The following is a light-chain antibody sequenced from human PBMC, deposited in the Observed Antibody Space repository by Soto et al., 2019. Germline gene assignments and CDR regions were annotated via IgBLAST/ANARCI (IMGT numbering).Light chain of an antibody. CDR3: QQRSNWPRT. CDR2: GAS. V-gene: IGKV3D-20*02. Sequence: EILMTQSPATLPASPGERATLSCRASQSVRSTYLAWYQQKPGQAPRLLFYGASSRATGIPARFSGSGSGTDFTLTISSLEPEDFEVYYCQQRSNWPRTFGQGTKVDIK. J-gene: IGKJ1*01. CDR1: QSVRSTY.